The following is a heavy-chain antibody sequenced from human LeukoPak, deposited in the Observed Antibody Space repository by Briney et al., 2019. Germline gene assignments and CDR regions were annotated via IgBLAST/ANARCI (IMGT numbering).Heavy chain of an antibody. CDR2: ISWNSGSI. D-gene: IGHD2-2*01. CDR3: AKSTS. Sequence: GGSLRLSCAASGFTFDDYAMHWVRQAPGKGLEWVSGISWNSGSIGYADSVKGRFTISRDNAKNSLYLQMNSLRAEDTALCYCAKSTSWGQGTLVTVSS. J-gene: IGHJ4*02. V-gene: IGHV3-9*01. CDR1: GFTFDDYA.